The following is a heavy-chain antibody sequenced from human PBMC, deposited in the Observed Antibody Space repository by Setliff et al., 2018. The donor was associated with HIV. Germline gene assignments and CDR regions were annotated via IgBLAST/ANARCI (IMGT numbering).Heavy chain of an antibody. CDR2: IYYGGST. CDR3: ARHSPIGELFKWFDP. V-gene: IGHV4-39*01. CDR1: GGSISSSSYY. J-gene: IGHJ5*02. D-gene: IGHD3-10*01. Sequence: SETLSLTCTVSGGSISSSSYYWGWIRQPPGKGLEWIGSIYYGGSTYYNPSLKSRVTISVDTSKNQFSLKLSSVTAADTAVYYCARHSPIGELFKWFDPWGQGTQVTVSS.